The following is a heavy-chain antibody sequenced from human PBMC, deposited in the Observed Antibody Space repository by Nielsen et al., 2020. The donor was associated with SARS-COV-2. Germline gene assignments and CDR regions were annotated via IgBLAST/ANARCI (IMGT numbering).Heavy chain of an antibody. CDR1: GFTFRFYT. CDR2: VSTGSDYI. J-gene: IGHJ4*02. D-gene: IGHD3-3*01. CDR3: ARDRSGFGFDF. Sequence: GGSLRLSCAASGFTFRFYTMHWVRQAPGKGLEWVSSVSTGSDYIHYADLVQGRFAISRDNAKDSLYLQMNSLRAEDTAIYYCARDRSGFGFDFWGQGALVTVSS. V-gene: IGHV3-21*01.